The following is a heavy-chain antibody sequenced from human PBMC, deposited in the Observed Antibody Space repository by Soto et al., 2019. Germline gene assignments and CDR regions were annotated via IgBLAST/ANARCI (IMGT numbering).Heavy chain of an antibody. V-gene: IGHV1-18*01. CDR3: AKRRGYSNGELDY. J-gene: IGHJ4*02. CDR1: GYTFTSHG. D-gene: IGHD5-18*01. CDR2: ITAYNGNT. Sequence: DSVNXSCKASGYTFTSHGISWVRQAPGQGLEWMGWITAYNGNTNYAQKLQGRVTMTTDTSTSTAYMELRSLRSDDTAVYYCAKRRGYSNGELDYWGQGTLVTVSS.